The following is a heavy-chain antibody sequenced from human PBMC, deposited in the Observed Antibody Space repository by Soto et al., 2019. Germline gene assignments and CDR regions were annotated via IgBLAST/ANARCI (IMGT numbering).Heavy chain of an antibody. D-gene: IGHD6-13*01. CDR2: ISYDGSNK. CDR3: ARDLRVAAAASDYYYYGMDV. V-gene: IGHV3-30-3*01. J-gene: IGHJ6*02. CDR1: GFTFSSYA. Sequence: GGSLRLSCAASGFTFSSYAMHWVRQAPGKGLEWVAVISYDGSNKYYADSVKGRFTISRDNSKNTLYLQMNSLRAEDTAVYYCARDLRVAAAASDYYYYGMDVWGQGTTVTVSS.